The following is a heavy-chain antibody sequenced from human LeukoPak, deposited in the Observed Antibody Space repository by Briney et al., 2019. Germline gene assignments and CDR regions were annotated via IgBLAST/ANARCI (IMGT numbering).Heavy chain of an antibody. Sequence: ASVKVSCKASGYTFTTHDINWVRQATGQGLEWLGWMSPNSGDTGYAQKFQGRVTMTSDSSISTAYMELSSLRSEDTAVYYCVRTPPNWGFDYWGQGTLVTVSS. CDR3: VRTPPNWGFDY. V-gene: IGHV1-8*01. CDR2: MSPNSGDT. D-gene: IGHD7-27*01. CDR1: GYTFTTHD. J-gene: IGHJ4*02.